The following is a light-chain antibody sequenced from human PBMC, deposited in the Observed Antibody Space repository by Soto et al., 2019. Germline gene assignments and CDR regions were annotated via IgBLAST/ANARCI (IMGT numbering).Light chain of an antibody. CDR1: QSISSW. Sequence: DIQMTQSPSTLSASVGDRVTITCRASQSISSWLAWYQQKPGKAPKLLIYKASSLESGVPSRFSGSGSGTEFTLTISSLQPDDFATYYCQQYNSLLVTFGGGTKVEIK. CDR2: KAS. J-gene: IGKJ4*01. V-gene: IGKV1-5*03. CDR3: QQYNSLLVT.